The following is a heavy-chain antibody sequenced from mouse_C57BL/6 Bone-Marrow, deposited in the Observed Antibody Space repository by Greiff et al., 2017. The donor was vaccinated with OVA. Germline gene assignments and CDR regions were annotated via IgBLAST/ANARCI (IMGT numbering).Heavy chain of an antibody. Sequence: QVHVKQFGAEFVKPGASVKLSCKAFGYTLTSYWMHWVKQRPGRGLEWIGRIDPNSGGTKYNEKFKSKATLTVDKPTSTAYMQLSSLTSEDSAVYYCASKPSMDYWGQGTSVTVSS. J-gene: IGHJ4*01. CDR1: GYTLTSYW. V-gene: IGHV1-72*01. CDR2: IDPNSGGT. CDR3: ASKPSMDY.